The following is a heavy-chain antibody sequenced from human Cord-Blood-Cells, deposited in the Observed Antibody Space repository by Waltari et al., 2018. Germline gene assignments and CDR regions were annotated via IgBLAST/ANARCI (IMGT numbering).Heavy chain of an antibody. CDR1: GYTFTGYY. CDR2: INPNSGGT. V-gene: IGHV1-2*06. CDR3: ARALGVVDHDAFDI. Sequence: QVQLVQSGAEVKKPGASVKVSCKDSGYTFTGYYMHWVRQAPGQGLEWMGRINPNSGGTNYAQKFQGRATMTRDTSISTAYMELSRLRSDDTAVYYCARALGVVDHDAFDIWGQGTMVTVSS. D-gene: IGHD3-3*01. J-gene: IGHJ3*02.